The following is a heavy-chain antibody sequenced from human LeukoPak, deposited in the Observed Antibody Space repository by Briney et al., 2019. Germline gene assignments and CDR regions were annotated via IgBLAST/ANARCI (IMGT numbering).Heavy chain of an antibody. J-gene: IGHJ4*02. CDR1: GFTFSDYN. V-gene: IGHV3-21*01. CDR3: ARGPITMIVVVNLDY. D-gene: IGHD3-22*01. CDR2: ISRSSYYI. Sequence: GGSLRLSCAASGFTFSDYNMNWVRQAPGKGLEWVSSISRSSYYIYYTDSVKGRFTISRDNSKNTLYLQMNSLRAEDTAVYYCARGPITMIVVVNLDYWGQGTLVTVSS.